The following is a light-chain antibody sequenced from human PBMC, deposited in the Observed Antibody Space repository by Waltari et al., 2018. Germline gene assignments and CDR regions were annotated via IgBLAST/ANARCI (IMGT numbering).Light chain of an antibody. V-gene: IGLV1-47*01. CDR2: RSV. J-gene: IGLJ3*02. Sequence: QSVLTQSPSTSGTPGQRVTISCSGSNSNIGSNHVYWYQQLPGTAPKLLIYRSVLRPSGVPVRFSGSRSGTSASLVISGLRSEDEAHYYCFVWDDSLSGLWVFGGGTKLTVL. CDR1: NSNIGSNH. CDR3: FVWDDSLSGLWV.